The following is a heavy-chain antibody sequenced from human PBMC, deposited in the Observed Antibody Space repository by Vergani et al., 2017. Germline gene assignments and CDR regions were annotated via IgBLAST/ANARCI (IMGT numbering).Heavy chain of an antibody. CDR1: GFTFSNYA. J-gene: IGHJ4*02. CDR2: ISGGSGSTYNA. D-gene: IGHD2-8*02. CDR3: ATGITWYSFDC. V-gene: IGHV3-23*01. Sequence: EVQVLESGGGLVQPGGSLRLSCAASGFTFSNYAMSWVRQAPGKGLEWVSGISGGSGSTYNAYYADSVKGRFTISRDNCKNTLYLQLQRLRAEETAMYYCATGITWYSFDCGSQARLVTV.